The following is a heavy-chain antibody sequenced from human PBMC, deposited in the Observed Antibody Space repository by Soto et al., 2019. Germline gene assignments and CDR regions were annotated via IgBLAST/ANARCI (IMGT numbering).Heavy chain of an antibody. V-gene: IGHV1-2*04. CDR2: INPNSGGT. J-gene: IGHJ3*02. Sequence: ASVKVSCKASGYTFTGYYMHWVRQAPGQGLEWMGWINPNSGGTNYAQKFQGWATMTRDTSISTAYMELSRLRSDDTAVYYCARGSASSSWYFGAFDIWGQGTMVTVSS. D-gene: IGHD6-13*01. CDR3: ARGSASSSWYFGAFDI. CDR1: GYTFTGYY.